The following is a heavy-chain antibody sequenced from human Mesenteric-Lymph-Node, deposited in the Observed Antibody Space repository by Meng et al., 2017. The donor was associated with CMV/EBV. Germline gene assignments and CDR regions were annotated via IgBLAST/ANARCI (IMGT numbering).Heavy chain of an antibody. D-gene: IGHD2-2*02. CDR1: GGSVRSAGYY. J-gene: IGHJ4*02. CDR3: ARAGYDLVVPAAILDY. Sequence: SETLSLTCTVSGGSVRSAGYYWSWIRQPPGKGLEWIGYIYYSGSINYNPSLKSRVTISVVTSKNQYSLKVTSVTAADTAVYYCARAGYDLVVPAAILDYWGQGTLVTVSS. V-gene: IGHV4-61*08. CDR2: IYYSGSI.